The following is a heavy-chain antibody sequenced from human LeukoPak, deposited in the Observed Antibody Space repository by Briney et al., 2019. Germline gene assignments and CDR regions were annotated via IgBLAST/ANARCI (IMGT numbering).Heavy chain of an antibody. V-gene: IGHV3-33*06. CDR2: IFYDGSNK. J-gene: IGHJ4*02. CDR3: AQTGDKYGSFEY. D-gene: IGHD3-10*01. CDR1: GFTFNRSG. Sequence: GESLRLSCAASGFTFNRSGMHWVRQAPGKGLEWVALIFYDGSNKYFADSVKGRFTISRDNSKSTLYLQMNSLRAEDTAVYYCAQTGDKYGSFEYWGEGTLVTVSS.